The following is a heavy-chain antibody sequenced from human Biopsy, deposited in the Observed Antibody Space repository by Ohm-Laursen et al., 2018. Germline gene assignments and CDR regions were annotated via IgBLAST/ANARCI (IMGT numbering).Heavy chain of an antibody. Sequence: AASVKVSCKAPTGTFNSYGIIWVRQAPGQGLEWMGRIIPILRTTAYAQTFLGRVTITADSPTSTVDMEPTSLTSDDTAVYFCAREAIGYQLPCDDWGQGTLVTVSS. CDR2: IIPILRTT. CDR1: TGTFNSYG. CDR3: AREAIGYQLPCDD. J-gene: IGHJ4*02. D-gene: IGHD2-2*01. V-gene: IGHV1-69*11.